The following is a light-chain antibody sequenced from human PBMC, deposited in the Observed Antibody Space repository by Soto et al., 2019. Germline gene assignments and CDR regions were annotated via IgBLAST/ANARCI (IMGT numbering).Light chain of an antibody. CDR2: AAS. CDR3: QLYGTSPKP. Sequence: EIVLTQSPGTLSLSPGERATLSCRASQTVSSNYLAWYQQKPGQAPRLLIYAASTRATGIPDRFSGSGSGTDFTLSISRLEPEDFAVYYRQLYGTSPKPFGQGTKVEIK. J-gene: IGKJ1*01. V-gene: IGKV3-20*01. CDR1: QTVSSNY.